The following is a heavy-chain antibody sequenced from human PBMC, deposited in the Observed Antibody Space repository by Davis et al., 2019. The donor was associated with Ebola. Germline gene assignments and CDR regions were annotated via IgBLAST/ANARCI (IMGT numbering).Heavy chain of an antibody. J-gene: IGHJ4*02. D-gene: IGHD2-2*01. CDR3: TTTRISRYQMLPLDY. Sequence: AASVKVSCKVSGYTLTELSIHWVRQAPGKGLEWMGNFDPEDGKAIYAQKFQDRVTMTEDTSTDTAYMELSSLRSEDTAVYYCTTTRISRYQMLPLDYWGQGILVTVS. CDR2: FDPEDGKA. V-gene: IGHV1-24*01. CDR1: GYTLTELS.